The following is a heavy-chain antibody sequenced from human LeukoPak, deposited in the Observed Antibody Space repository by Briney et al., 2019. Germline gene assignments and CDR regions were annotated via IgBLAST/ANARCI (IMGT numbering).Heavy chain of an antibody. J-gene: IGHJ5*02. CDR1: GGSFSGYY. V-gene: IGHV4-34*01. CDR3: ARVPHTVTTSLRWFDP. D-gene: IGHD4-11*01. Sequence: SKTLSLTCAVYGGSFSGYYWSWIRQPPGKGLEWIGEINHSGSTNYNPSLKSRVTISVDTSKNQFSLKLSSVTAADTAVYYCARVPHTVTTSLRWFDPWGQGTLVTVSS. CDR2: INHSGST.